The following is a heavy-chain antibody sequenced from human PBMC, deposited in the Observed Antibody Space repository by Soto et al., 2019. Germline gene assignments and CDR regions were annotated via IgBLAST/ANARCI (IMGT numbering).Heavy chain of an antibody. CDR3: AKFPRRNYEPS. V-gene: IGHV3-30*18. CDR2: LSYDGSEK. Sequence: GGSLRLSCVVSGFTFKNYGMHWVRQAPGKGLEWVSVLSYDGSEKDYAASVRGRFTISRDNSKNTLYLQMNSLRTEDTAIYYCAKFPRRNYEPSWGQGTLVTVSS. J-gene: IGHJ5*02. D-gene: IGHD3-3*01. CDR1: GFTFKNYG.